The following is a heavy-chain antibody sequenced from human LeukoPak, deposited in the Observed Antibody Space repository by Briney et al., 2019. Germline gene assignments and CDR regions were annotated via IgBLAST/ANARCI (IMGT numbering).Heavy chain of an antibody. CDR3: ARQAVIIPTGMEGPWFDP. CDR1: GVSIKNYY. CDR2: IYYAGSS. Sequence: PSETLSLTCTVSGVSIKNYYWSWIRQPPGKGLEWIANIYYAGSSNYNPSLKSRVSVSIDASKNHLSLKLTSVTAADTAIYYCARQAVIIPTGMEGPWFDPWGQGTLVTVSS. D-gene: IGHD2/OR15-2a*01. V-gene: IGHV4-59*08. J-gene: IGHJ5*02.